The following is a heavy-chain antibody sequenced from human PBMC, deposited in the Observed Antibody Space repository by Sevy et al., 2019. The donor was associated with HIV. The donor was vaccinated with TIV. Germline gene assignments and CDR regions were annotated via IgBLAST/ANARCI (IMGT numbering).Heavy chain of an antibody. Sequence: GGSLRLSCAASGFDFNNHWMSWVRQAPEKGLEWVANIKHDGSETYYVDSLEGRFTISRDNAKNSLSLQINDLIAEDTAMYYCAGLPTGLQSFNYLLSTYFDSWGQGTLVTVSS. CDR2: IKHDGSET. D-gene: IGHD3-9*01. CDR3: AGLPTGLQSFNYLLSTYFDS. J-gene: IGHJ4*02. V-gene: IGHV3-7*03. CDR1: GFDFNNHW.